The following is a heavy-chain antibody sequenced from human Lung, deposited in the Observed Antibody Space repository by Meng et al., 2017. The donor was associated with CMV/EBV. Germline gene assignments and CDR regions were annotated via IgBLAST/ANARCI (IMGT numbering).Heavy chain of an antibody. Sequence: GGSLRLXCKGSGYSFTNYWIVWVRQMPGKGLEWMGIIYPGDSDTRYSPSFQGQVTISADKSISTAFLQWSGLKASDTAIYYCARQGDCTSTNCYGGLDYWXQGTLVTVSS. CDR3: ARQGDCTSTNCYGGLDY. CDR2: IYPGDSDT. J-gene: IGHJ4*02. V-gene: IGHV5-51*01. D-gene: IGHD2-2*01. CDR1: GYSFTNYW.